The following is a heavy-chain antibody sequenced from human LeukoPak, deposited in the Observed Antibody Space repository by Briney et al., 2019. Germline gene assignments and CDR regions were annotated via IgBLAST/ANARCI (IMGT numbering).Heavy chain of an antibody. CDR3: ARRAYCSSTSCAFDY. J-gene: IGHJ4*02. D-gene: IGHD2-2*01. Sequence: PGASLRLSCAASGFTFSSYSVNWVRQAPGKGLEWVSSISSSSSYIYYADSVKGRFTISRDNAKNSLYLQMNSLRAEDTAVYYCARRAYCSSTSCAFDYWGQGTLVTVSS. CDR2: ISSSSSYI. CDR1: GFTFSSYS. V-gene: IGHV3-21*01.